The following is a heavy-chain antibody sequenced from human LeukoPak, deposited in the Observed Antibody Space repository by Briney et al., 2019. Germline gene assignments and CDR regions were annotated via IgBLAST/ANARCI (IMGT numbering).Heavy chain of an antibody. Sequence: GGSLRLSCAASGFVFRENDMNWVRQAPGKGLEWVSGIRGYDGYTDYADSVKGRFTISRDNSGDTLFLEMNNLRIEDTAIYYCAKNFSMMVFWGPGTQVTVSS. D-gene: IGHD3/OR15-3a*01. J-gene: IGHJ4*02. CDR1: GFVFREND. CDR3: AKNFSMMVF. V-gene: IGHV3-23*01. CDR2: IRGYDGYT.